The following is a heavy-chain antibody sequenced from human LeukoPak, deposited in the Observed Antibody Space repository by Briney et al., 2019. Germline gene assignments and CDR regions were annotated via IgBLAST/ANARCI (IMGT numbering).Heavy chain of an antibody. Sequence: SETLSLTCTVSGGSISSSSYYWGWIRQPPGKGLEWIGEVYRSGATNYNPSLQSRVTISVDKSKNQFSLKLTSVTAADTAVYYCATYFLSSNDYRDYWGQGTLATVFS. D-gene: IGHD3-16*01. V-gene: IGHV4-39*07. J-gene: IGHJ4*02. CDR2: VYRSGAT. CDR3: ATYFLSSNDYRDY. CDR1: GGSISSSSYY.